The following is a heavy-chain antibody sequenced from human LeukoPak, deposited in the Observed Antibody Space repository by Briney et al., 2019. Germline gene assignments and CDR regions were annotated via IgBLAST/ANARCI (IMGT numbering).Heavy chain of an antibody. J-gene: IGHJ3*02. Sequence: SETLSPTCTVSGGSISTYYRSWIRQPPGKGLEWIGSMYYSGSTNYKPSLKSRVTISVDTSKNQFSLKLSSVTAADTAMYYCARHAYYYDRSGSYEAFDIWGEGTMVTVSS. D-gene: IGHD3-22*01. CDR2: MYYSGST. CDR1: GGSISTYY. V-gene: IGHV4-59*08. CDR3: ARHAYYYDRSGSYEAFDI.